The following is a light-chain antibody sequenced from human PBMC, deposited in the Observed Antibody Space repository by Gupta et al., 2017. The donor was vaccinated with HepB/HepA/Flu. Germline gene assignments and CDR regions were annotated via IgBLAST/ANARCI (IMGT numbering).Light chain of an antibody. CDR1: QSISSY. CDR3: QQRYSSYRT. CDR2: DEA. V-gene: IGKV1-39*01. J-gene: IGKJ1*01. Sequence: DIHLTQSPSSLSASVGDRVTITCRASQSISSYLNWYQQQPRKDPHHLINDEASLQSGGPSRGCSGGAGTKGFTHSSSLQQEDDCTDYYQQRYSSYRTFGQGTKVDIK.